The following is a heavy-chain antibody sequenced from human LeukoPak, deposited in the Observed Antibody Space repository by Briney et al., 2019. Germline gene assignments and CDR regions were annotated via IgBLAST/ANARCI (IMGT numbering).Heavy chain of an antibody. V-gene: IGHV3-7*01. CDR3: AREALYYYGSGSYYPDY. CDR2: IKQDGSEK. Sequence: GGSPRLSCAASGFTFSSYWMRWVRQAPGKGLEWVANIKQDGSEKYYVDSVKGRFTISRDNAKNSLYLQMNSLRAEDTAVYYCAREALYYYGSGSYYPDYWGQGTLVTVSS. CDR1: GFTFSSYW. D-gene: IGHD3-10*01. J-gene: IGHJ4*02.